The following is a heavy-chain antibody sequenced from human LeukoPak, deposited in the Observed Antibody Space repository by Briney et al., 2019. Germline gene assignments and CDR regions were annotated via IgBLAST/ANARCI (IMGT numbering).Heavy chain of an antibody. CDR1: GFTFTSSA. J-gene: IGHJ6*03. CDR2: IVVGSGNT. Sequence: SVKVSCKASGFTFTSSAVQWVRQARGQRLEWIGWIVVGSGNTNYAQKFQERVTITRDMSTSTAYMELSSLRSEDTAVYYCAAGYAPDYDSSGYYYPYYYYYMDVWGKGTTVTVSS. D-gene: IGHD3-22*01. V-gene: IGHV1-58*01. CDR3: AAGYAPDYDSSGYYYPYYYYYMDV.